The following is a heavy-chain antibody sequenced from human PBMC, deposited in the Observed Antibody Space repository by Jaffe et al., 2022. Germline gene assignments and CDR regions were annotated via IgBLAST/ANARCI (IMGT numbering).Heavy chain of an antibody. CDR2: IYHSGST. Sequence: QVQLQESGPGLVKPSETLSLTCAVSGYSISSGYYWGWIRQPPGKGLEWIGSIYHSGSTYYNPSLKSRVTISVDTSKNQFSLKLSSVTAADTAVYYCARHLTTVTTFWFDPWGQGTLVTVSS. CDR3: ARHLTTVTTFWFDP. CDR1: GYSISSGYY. J-gene: IGHJ5*02. V-gene: IGHV4-38-2*01. D-gene: IGHD4-17*01.